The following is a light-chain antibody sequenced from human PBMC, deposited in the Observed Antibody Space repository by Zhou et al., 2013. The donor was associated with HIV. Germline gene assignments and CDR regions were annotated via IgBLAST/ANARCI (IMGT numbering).Light chain of an antibody. Sequence: GDRVSVTCQASRDISESLSWYHQKPGKAPTLLIFRASQLEAGVPSRFRGGISGTYFTFTITSLQPEDTGTYFCQQYAELPITFGGGTRVDI. CDR3: QQYAELPIT. CDR1: RDISES. J-gene: IGKJ4*01. CDR2: RAS. V-gene: IGKV1-33*01.